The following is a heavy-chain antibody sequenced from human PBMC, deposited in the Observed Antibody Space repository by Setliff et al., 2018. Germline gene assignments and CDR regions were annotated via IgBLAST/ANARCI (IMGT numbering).Heavy chain of an antibody. J-gene: IGHJ6*03. CDR1: GASISSYY. Sequence: PSETLSLTCTVSGASISSYYWSWIRQPPGKGLEWVSRINIDGRSINYADSVRGRFTISRDNAKNTVYLQMNSLKTEDTAVYYCARTAYYGSGTFPYYYYYYLDVWGKGTTVTVSS. CDR2: INIDGRSI. V-gene: IGHV3-74*01. CDR3: ARTAYYGSGTFPYYYYYYLDV. D-gene: IGHD3-10*01.